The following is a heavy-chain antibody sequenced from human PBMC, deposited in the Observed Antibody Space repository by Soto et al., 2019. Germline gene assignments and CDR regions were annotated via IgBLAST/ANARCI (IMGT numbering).Heavy chain of an antibody. J-gene: IGHJ2*01. CDR2: IIPIFGTA. D-gene: IGHD6-6*01. Sequence: QVQLVQSGAEVKKPGSSVKVSCKASGGTFSSYAISWVRQAPGQGLEWMGGIIPIFGTANYAQKFQGRVTITADEPTSTAYMELSSLRSEDTDVYYCARQQGAARHNWYFDLWGRGTLVTVSS. CDR3: ARQQGAARHNWYFDL. V-gene: IGHV1-69*01. CDR1: GGTFSSYA.